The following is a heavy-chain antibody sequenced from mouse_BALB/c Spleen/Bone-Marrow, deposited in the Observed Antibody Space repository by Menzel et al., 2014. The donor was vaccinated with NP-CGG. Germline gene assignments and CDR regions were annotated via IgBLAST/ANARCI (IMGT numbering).Heavy chain of an antibody. Sequence: EVQLVESGGGLVKPGGSLKLSCAASGFTFSSYTMSWVRQTPEKRLEWVATTTSGGGYTYYPDSVKGRFTISRDNAKSTLYLQMSSLKSEDTAMYYCTRDLYDGYSYYAMDYWGQGTSVTVSS. J-gene: IGHJ4*01. CDR3: TRDLYDGYSYYAMDY. D-gene: IGHD2-3*01. CDR2: TTSGGGYT. CDR1: GFTFSSYT. V-gene: IGHV5-6-4*01.